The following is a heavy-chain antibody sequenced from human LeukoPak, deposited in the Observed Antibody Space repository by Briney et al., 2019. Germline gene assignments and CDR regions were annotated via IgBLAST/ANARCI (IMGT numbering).Heavy chain of an antibody. CDR1: GGTFSSYA. J-gene: IGHJ4*02. Sequence: GASVKVSCKASGGTFSSYAISWVRQAPGQGLEWMGRIIPILGIANYAQKFQGRVTITADKSTSTAYMELSSLRSEDTAVYYCASTSRRDASGFDYWGQGTLVTVSS. D-gene: IGHD3-10*01. V-gene: IGHV1-69*04. CDR3: ASTSRRDASGFDY. CDR2: IIPILGIA.